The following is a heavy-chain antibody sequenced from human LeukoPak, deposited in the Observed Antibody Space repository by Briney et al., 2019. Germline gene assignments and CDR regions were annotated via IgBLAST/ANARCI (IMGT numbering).Heavy chain of an antibody. CDR2: ISYDGSNK. J-gene: IGHJ4*02. Sequence: GGSLRLSCAASGFTFSSYGMHWVRQAPGKGLEWVAVISYDGSNKYYADSVKGRFTISGDNSKNTLYLQMNSLRAEDTAVYYCAKSDGSSSLFDYWGQGTLVTVSS. V-gene: IGHV3-30*18. CDR1: GFTFSSYG. CDR3: AKSDGSSSLFDY. D-gene: IGHD6-6*01.